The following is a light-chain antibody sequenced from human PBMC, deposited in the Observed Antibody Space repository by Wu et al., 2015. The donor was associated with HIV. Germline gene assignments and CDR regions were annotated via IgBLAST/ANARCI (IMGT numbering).Light chain of an antibody. CDR2: GAS. V-gene: IGKV3-15*01. CDR3: QQYNNWPLT. J-gene: IGKJ1*01. Sequence: EKVMTQSPDTLSVSPGERVTLSCRASQSVGSDLAWYQQKPGQAPRLLIYGASTRATGISARFSGSGSGTEFTLTISSLQSEDFAIYYCQQYNNWPLTFGQGTKVEI. CDR1: QSVGSD.